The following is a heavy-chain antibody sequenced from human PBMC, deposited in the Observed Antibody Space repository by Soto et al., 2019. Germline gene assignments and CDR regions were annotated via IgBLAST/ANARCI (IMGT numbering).Heavy chain of an antibody. Sequence: GGSLRLSCAASGFTFSNAWMNWVRQAPGKGLEWVGRIKSKTDGGTTDYAAPVKGRFTISRDDSKNTLYLQMNSLKTEDTAVYYCTTAAPAMIVVARGHAFDIWGQGTMVT. CDR2: IKSKTDGGTT. D-gene: IGHD3-22*01. CDR1: GFTFSNAW. V-gene: IGHV3-15*07. J-gene: IGHJ3*02. CDR3: TTAAPAMIVVARGHAFDI.